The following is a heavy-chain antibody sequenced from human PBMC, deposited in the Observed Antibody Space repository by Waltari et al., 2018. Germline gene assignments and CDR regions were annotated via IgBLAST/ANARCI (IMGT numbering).Heavy chain of an antibody. J-gene: IGHJ4*02. V-gene: IGHV3-23*01. D-gene: IGHD3-22*01. CDR2: IRDLGVIT. CDR1: GFNFISYA. Sequence: EEHLLESGGGLAQPGGSLRLSCAASGFNFISYAMSWVRQAPGKGLGWVSGIRDLGVITKYADSVKGRFTVSRDNSKNTVFLHLNSLRAEDTAIYYCARHLYSIDYLELAKWGQGTLVTVSS. CDR3: ARHLYSIDYLELAK.